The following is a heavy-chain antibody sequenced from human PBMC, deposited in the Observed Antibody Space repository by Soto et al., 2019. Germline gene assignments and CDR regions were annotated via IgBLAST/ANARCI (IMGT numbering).Heavy chain of an antibody. V-gene: IGHV3-30*03. CDR2: ISYDGNNK. Sequence: GGSLRLSCAASGFTFSSYGMHWVRQAPGKGLEWVAVISYDGNNKYYADSVKGRFTISRDNSKNKLYQQMNSLRDEDTAVYYCTRGTDTASCPNYWGQGTLVTVSS. J-gene: IGHJ4*02. D-gene: IGHD5-18*01. CDR1: GFTFSSYG. CDR3: TRGTDTASCPNY.